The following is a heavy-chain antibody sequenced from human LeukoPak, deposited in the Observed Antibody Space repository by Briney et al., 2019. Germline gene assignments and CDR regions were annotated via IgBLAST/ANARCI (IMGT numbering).Heavy chain of an antibody. CDR1: GFTFDDYA. Sequence: PGGSLRLSCAASGFTFDDYAMHWVRQAPGKGLEWVSLINGDGSNSYYADSVKGRFTISRDNSKNSLYLQMSSLSTADTAFYYCAKVKEYSRALLDCWGQGTLVTVSS. V-gene: IGHV3-43*02. J-gene: IGHJ4*02. CDR2: INGDGSNS. D-gene: IGHD4-11*01. CDR3: AKVKEYSRALLDC.